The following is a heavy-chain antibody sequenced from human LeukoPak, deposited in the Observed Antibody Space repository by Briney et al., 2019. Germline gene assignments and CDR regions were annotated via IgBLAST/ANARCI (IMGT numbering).Heavy chain of an antibody. CDR3: ARDRANVLLWFGERGTFDY. CDR2: INPSGGST. CDR1: GYTFTSYY. V-gene: IGHV1-46*01. D-gene: IGHD3-10*01. Sequence: ASVKVSCKASGYTFTSYYMHWVRQAPGQGLEWMGIINPSGGSTSYAQKFQGRVTMTRDTSTSTVYMELSSLRSEDTAVYYCARDRANVLLWFGERGTFDYWGQGTLVTVSS. J-gene: IGHJ4*02.